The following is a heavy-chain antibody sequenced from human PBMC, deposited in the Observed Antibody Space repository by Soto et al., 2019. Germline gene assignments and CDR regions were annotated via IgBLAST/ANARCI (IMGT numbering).Heavy chain of an antibody. J-gene: IGHJ5*02. CDR2: ISSGSYTI. CDR1: GFTFSSYN. CDR3: ARDTGGDYDSGLSWFDP. V-gene: IGHV3-48*01. Sequence: GGSLRLSCVASGFTFSSYNMNWVRQAPGKGLEWVSYISSGSYTIYYADSVKGRFTISRDNSKNTLYLQMNSLRAEDTAVYYCARDTGGDYDSGLSWFDPWGQGTLVTVSS. D-gene: IGHD3-22*01.